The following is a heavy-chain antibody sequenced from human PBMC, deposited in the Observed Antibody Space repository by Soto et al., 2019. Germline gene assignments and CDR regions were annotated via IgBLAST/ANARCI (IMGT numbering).Heavy chain of an antibody. D-gene: IGHD6-19*01. CDR1: GFTFSSYA. Sequence: GSLRLSCAASGFTFSSYAMSWVRQAPGKGLEWVSAISGSGGSTYYADSVKGRFTISRDNSKNTLYLQMNSLRAEDTAVYYCAKGQDDIAVAGTGSYYGMDVWGQGTTVTVSS. CDR3: AKGQDDIAVAGTGSYYGMDV. CDR2: ISGSGGST. J-gene: IGHJ6*02. V-gene: IGHV3-23*01.